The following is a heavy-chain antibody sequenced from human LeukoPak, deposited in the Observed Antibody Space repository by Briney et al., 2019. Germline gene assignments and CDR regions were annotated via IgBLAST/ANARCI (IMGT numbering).Heavy chain of an antibody. Sequence: GGSLRLSCAASGFTFSHHGMHWVRQAPGKGLEWVAVIWSDGSNRFYAGPVKGRFTISRDNSRNTVFLQMNSLRAEDTAMYYCARDAQRGFDYSNSLRYWGHGTLVTVSP. D-gene: IGHD4-11*01. CDR3: ARDAQRGFDYSNSLRY. V-gene: IGHV3-33*01. J-gene: IGHJ4*01. CDR1: GFTFSHHG. CDR2: IWSDGSNR.